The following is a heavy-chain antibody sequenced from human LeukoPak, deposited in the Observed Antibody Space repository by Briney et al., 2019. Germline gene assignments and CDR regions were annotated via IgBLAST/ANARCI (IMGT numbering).Heavy chain of an antibody. CDR3: ARVGTMVRGVHWCAFDI. V-gene: IGHV4-61*05. CDR1: GGSISSSSYY. CDR2: IYYSGST. D-gene: IGHD3-10*01. Sequence: SETLSLNCTVSGGSISSSSYYWGWIRQPPGKGLVWIGYIYYSGSTNYNPSLKSRVTISVDTSKNQFSLKLRSVTAADTAVYYCARVGTMVRGVHWCAFDIWGQGTMVTVSS. J-gene: IGHJ3*02.